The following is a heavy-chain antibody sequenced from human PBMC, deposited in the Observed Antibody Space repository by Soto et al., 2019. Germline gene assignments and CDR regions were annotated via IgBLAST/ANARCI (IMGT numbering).Heavy chain of an antibody. CDR1: GLTFSSYA. J-gene: IGHJ4*02. CDR2: ISNSGRST. Sequence: GTLRLSCAASGLTFSSYAMSWVRQAPGKGLEWVSHISNSGRSTKYADSVKGRFTISRDNSKNTLYLQMNSLRAEDTAIYYCAKDALAYYDFWSWGQGNLVTVSS. D-gene: IGHD3-3*01. V-gene: IGHV3-23*01. CDR3: AKDALAYYDFWS.